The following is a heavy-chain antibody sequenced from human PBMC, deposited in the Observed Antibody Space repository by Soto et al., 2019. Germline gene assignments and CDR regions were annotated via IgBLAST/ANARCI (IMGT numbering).Heavy chain of an antibody. Sequence: EVQLVESGGGLVQPGRSLRLSCAASGFTFDDYAMHWVRQAPGKGLEWVSGISWNSGSIGYADSVKGRFTISRDNAKNSLYLQMNSLRAEDTAVYYCARNKGYYDSSGYIRGFDYWGQGTLVTVSS. CDR2: ISWNSGSI. CDR1: GFTFDDYA. CDR3: ARNKGYYDSSGYIRGFDY. V-gene: IGHV3-9*01. D-gene: IGHD3-22*01. J-gene: IGHJ4*02.